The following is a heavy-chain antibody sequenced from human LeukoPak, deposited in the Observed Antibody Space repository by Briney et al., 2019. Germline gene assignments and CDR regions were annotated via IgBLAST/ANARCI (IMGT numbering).Heavy chain of an antibody. CDR1: GFSFSGAW. V-gene: IGHV3-15*01. D-gene: IGHD2-15*01. J-gene: IGHJ5*01. CDR3: STANKGYSS. Sequence: GGSLRLSCAASGFSFSGAWMSWVRQAPGKGLEWVGRVKGKTDGGTTDYAAPVRGRFTISRDDSKNTLYLQMNSLKIEDTAVYYCSTANKGYSSWGQEHWSPSHQ. CDR2: VKGKTDGGTT.